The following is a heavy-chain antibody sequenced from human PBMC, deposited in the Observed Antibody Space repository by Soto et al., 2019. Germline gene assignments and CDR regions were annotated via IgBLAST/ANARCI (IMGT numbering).Heavy chain of an antibody. CDR1: GFTFSSYE. Sequence: GGSLRLSCAASGFTFSSYEMNWVRQAPGKGLEWVSYISSSGATIYYADSVRGRFTVSRDNAKNSLYLQMNSLRAEDTAIYYCARDVLGASNYNHWRQGTLVSVSS. V-gene: IGHV3-48*03. J-gene: IGHJ5*02. D-gene: IGHD4-4*01. CDR3: ARDVLGASNYNH. CDR2: ISSSGATI.